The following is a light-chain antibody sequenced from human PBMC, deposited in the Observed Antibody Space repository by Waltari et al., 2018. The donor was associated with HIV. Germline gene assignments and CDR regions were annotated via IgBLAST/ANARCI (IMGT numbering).Light chain of an antibody. CDR2: DIN. CDR1: STDSRFYQY. V-gene: IGLV2-14*03. Sequence: QSALTQPASVSGFLGQSINISCTGISTDSRFYQYVSWYQQYPGKIPRLIIFDINNRPSGVSVPFSGSMSGNSASLTCSWLQSGDEAHYYCASNRLDYTLIFGGGTKLTVL. J-gene: IGLJ2*01. CDR3: ASNRLDYTLI.